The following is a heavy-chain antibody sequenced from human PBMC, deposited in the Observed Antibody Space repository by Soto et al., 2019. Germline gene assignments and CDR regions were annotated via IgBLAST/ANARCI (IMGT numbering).Heavy chain of an antibody. CDR3: TIVAIDY. Sequence: GGSLTLSCTASGFSFSSYAMSWVRQAPGKGLEWVSSLSGSGGRTHYAESVKGRFTISRDNSKKTVDLQMNSLRVDDPAVYYYTIVAIDYWGEGTRVNVSS. CDR1: GFSFSSYA. J-gene: IGHJ4*02. CDR2: LSGSGGRT. V-gene: IGHV3-23*01.